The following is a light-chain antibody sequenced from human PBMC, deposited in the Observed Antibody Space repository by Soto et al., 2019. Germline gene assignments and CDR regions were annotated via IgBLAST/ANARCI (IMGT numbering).Light chain of an antibody. CDR2: GAS. V-gene: IGKV3-15*01. Sequence: EIVMTQSPATLSLSPGERATLSCRASQSVSSNLAWYQQKPGQAPRLLIYGASNRATGIPARFSGSGSGTEFTLTISSLQSEDFAVYYCQQYHNWPLYTFGQGTKLEIK. CDR3: QQYHNWPLYT. CDR1: QSVSSN. J-gene: IGKJ2*01.